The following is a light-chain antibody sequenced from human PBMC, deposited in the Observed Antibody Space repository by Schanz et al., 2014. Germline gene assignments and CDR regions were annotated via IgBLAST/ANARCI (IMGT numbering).Light chain of an antibody. Sequence: QSALTQPASVSGSPGQSVTISCTGTSSDVGAYNYVSWYQQHPGKAPKLMIYDVSNRPSGVSNRFSGSKSGNTASLTISGLQAEDEADYYCCSYAGSYTVWVFGGGTKLTVL. CDR1: SSDVGAYNY. CDR2: DVS. CDR3: CSYAGSYTVWV. V-gene: IGLV2-11*01. J-gene: IGLJ3*02.